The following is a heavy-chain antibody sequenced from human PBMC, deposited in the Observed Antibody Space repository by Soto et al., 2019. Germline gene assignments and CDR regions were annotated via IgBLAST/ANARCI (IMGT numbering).Heavy chain of an antibody. D-gene: IGHD3-3*01. CDR1: GFTFSSYA. CDR2: ISGSGGST. CDR3: ATPVKSVLRFLESPNWFDP. J-gene: IGHJ5*02. Sequence: EVQLLESGGGLVQPGGSLRLSCAASGFTFSSYAMSWVRQAPGKGLEWVSAISGSGGSTYYADSVKGRFTISRDNSKNTLYLQMNSLRAEDTAVYYCATPVKSVLRFLESPNWFDPWGQGTLVTVSS. V-gene: IGHV3-23*01.